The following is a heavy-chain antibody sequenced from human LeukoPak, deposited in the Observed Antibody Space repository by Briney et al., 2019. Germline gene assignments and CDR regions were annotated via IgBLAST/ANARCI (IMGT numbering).Heavy chain of an antibody. Sequence: GESLKISCKGSGYSFTSYWIGWVRQMPGKGLEWMGIIYPGDSDTRYSPSFQGQVTISADKSISTAYLQWSSLKASDTAMYYCARLSRPRITMVRGVNPTYYFDYWGRGTLVTVSS. V-gene: IGHV5-51*01. CDR1: GYSFTSYW. D-gene: IGHD3-10*01. CDR2: IYPGDSDT. J-gene: IGHJ4*02. CDR3: ARLSRPRITMVRGVNPTYYFDY.